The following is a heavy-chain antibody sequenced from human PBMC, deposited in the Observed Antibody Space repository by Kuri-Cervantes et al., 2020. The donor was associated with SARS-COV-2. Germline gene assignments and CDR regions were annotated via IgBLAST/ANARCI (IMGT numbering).Heavy chain of an antibody. CDR3: ARDTRLGQPEFRDWFDP. CDR2: ISISSTR. Sequence: ETLSLTCAASGFTFSDYDMNWVRQAPGKGLEWVSSISISSTRYSSDSAKRRFTISRDNAKNSLYLQMNSLRAEDTAVYYCARDTRLGQPEFRDWFDPWGKGTLVTVSS. D-gene: IGHD3-16*01. J-gene: IGHJ5*02. V-gene: IGHV3-69-1*01. CDR1: GFTFSDYD.